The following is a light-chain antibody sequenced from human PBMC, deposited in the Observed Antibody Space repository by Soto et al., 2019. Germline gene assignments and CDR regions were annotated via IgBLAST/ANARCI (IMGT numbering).Light chain of an antibody. J-gene: IGLJ2*01. CDR1: SSNIGRNS. CDR2: NNN. Sequence: QSVLTQPTSASGTPGQRVTISCSGSSSNIGRNSVNWYQQLPGTAPELLIYNNNQRPSGVPDRFSGSKSGTSASLAISGLQSEDEADYYCAAWDDSLNGHVVFGGGTKLTVL. CDR3: AAWDDSLNGHVV. V-gene: IGLV1-44*01.